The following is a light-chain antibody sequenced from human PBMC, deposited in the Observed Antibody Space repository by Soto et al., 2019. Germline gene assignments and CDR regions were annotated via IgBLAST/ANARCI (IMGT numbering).Light chain of an antibody. V-gene: IGKV1-5*03. CDR3: QQYNSYWT. CDR1: QSISTG. Sequence: DIQLTQSQYSLSASVGERVTLTCRASQSISTGLAWYQQKPGKAPKLLIYKASSLESGVPSRFSGSGSGTEFTLTISSLQPDDFATYYCQQYNSYWTFGQGTKVDI. CDR2: KAS. J-gene: IGKJ1*01.